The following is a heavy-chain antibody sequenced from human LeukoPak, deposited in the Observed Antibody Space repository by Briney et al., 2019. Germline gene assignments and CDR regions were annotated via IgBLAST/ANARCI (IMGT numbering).Heavy chain of an antibody. V-gene: IGHV4-34*01. Sequence: TSETLSLTCAVYGGSFSGYYWSWIRQPPGKGLEWIGEINHSGSTNYNPSLKSRVTISVDTSKNQFSLKLSSVTAVDTAVYYCARGGRRHWNPCLLDIWGQGTMVTVSS. D-gene: IGHD1-1*01. CDR3: ARGGRRHWNPCLLDI. J-gene: IGHJ3*02. CDR1: GGSFSGYY. CDR2: INHSGST.